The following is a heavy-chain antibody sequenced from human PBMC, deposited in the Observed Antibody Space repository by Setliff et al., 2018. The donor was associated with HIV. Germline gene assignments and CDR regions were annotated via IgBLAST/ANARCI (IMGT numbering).Heavy chain of an antibody. Sequence: ASVKVSCKASGYTISAHGVSWVRHVPGHGLEWMGWISGDTGDIKYSQRFEGRLTMTTETSTNTAYMELRSLRSEDTAVYYCALPYCSGGNCWSSASLPPAGWFDPWGQGTLVTVPQ. V-gene: IGHV1-18*01. CDR2: ISGDTGDI. D-gene: IGHD2-15*01. J-gene: IGHJ5*02. CDR3: ALPYCSGGNCWSSASLPPAGWFDP. CDR1: GYTISAHG.